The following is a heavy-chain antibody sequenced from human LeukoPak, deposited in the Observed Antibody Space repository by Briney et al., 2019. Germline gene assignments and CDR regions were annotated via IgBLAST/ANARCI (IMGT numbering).Heavy chain of an antibody. V-gene: IGHV3-23*01. CDR3: ARDLHHYVAMDV. Sequence: GRSVRLSCEASAFTFSAYAMTWARQAPGKGRGWGWSIGSDNRKHCSATAKGQFAISRDNSKSMLFLQLYSLRAEDTALYYCARDLHHYVAMDVWGNGTTVSVSS. J-gene: IGHJ6*04. D-gene: IGHD3-10*02. CDR1: AFTFSAYA. CDR2: IGSDNRK.